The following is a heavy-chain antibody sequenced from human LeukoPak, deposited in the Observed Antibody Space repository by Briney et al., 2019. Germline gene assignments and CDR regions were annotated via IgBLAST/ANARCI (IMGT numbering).Heavy chain of an antibody. J-gene: IGHJ3*02. Sequence: GASVKVSCKASGYTFTSYGISWVRQAPGQGLEWMGWISAYNGNTNYAQKLQGRVTMTTDTSTSTAYMELRSLRSDDTAVYYCARPRGYYYDSSGYYRDVAFDIWGQGTMVTVSS. CDR1: GYTFTSYG. D-gene: IGHD3-22*01. CDR2: ISAYNGNT. V-gene: IGHV1-18*01. CDR3: ARPRGYYYDSSGYYRDVAFDI.